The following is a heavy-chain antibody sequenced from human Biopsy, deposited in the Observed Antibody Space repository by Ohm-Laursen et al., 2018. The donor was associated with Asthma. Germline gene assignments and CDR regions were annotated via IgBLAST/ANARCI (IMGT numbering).Heavy chain of an antibody. CDR2: INNSSSII. V-gene: IGHV3-48*02. CDR3: ARGYCRDDACYSPPDY. Sequence: SLRLSCAASGFTFSSYPMNWVRQAPGKGLEWLSYINNSSSIIYYADSVKGRFTISGDNAKNSLFLQMNSLRDEDTAVYYCARGYCRDDACYSPPDYWGQGTLVTVSS. CDR1: GFTFSSYP. D-gene: IGHD2-15*01. J-gene: IGHJ4*02.